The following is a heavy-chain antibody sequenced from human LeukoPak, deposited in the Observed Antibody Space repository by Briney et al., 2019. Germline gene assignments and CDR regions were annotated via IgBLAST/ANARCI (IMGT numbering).Heavy chain of an antibody. V-gene: IGHV3-23*01. D-gene: IGHD5-12*01. J-gene: IGHJ4*02. CDR1: GFTFSSYS. Sequence: GGSLRLSCAASGFTFSSYSMNWVRQAPGKGLEWVSAISGSGGSTYYADSVKGRFTISRDNSKNTLYLQMNSLRAEDTAVYYCVKEVVATIPPLWGQGTLVTVSS. CDR3: VKEVVATIPPL. CDR2: ISGSGGST.